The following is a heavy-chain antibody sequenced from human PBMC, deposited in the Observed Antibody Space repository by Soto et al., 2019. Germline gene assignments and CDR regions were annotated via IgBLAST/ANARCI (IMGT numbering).Heavy chain of an antibody. CDR3: ARVWDFWSGYYTGIYYYYGMDV. D-gene: IGHD3-3*01. CDR1: GGTFSSYA. Sequence: SVKVSCKASGGTFSSYAISWVRQAPGQGLEWMGGIIPIFGTANYAQKFQGRVTITADESTSTAYMELSSLRSEDTAVYYCARVWDFWSGYYTGIYYYYGMDVWGQGTTVTVSS. CDR2: IIPIFGTA. J-gene: IGHJ6*02. V-gene: IGHV1-69*13.